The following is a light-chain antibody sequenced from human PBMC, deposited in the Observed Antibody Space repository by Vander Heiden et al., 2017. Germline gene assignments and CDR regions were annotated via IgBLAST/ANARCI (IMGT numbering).Light chain of an antibody. J-gene: IGKJ4*01. V-gene: IGKV3-11*01. CDR1: QSVDNY. CDR3: QQRSDWLT. CDR2: DAS. Sequence: IVLTQSPATLSLSPAEGATLSCRASQSVDNYLAWYQQKPGQAPRLLIYDASNRATGIPARFSGSGSGTDFTLTISSLEPEDFAIYYCQQRSDWLTFGGGTRVEIK.